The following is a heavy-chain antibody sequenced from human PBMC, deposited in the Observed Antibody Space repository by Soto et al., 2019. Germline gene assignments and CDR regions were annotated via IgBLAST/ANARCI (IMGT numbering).Heavy chain of an antibody. V-gene: IGHV3-48*01. CDR1: GFTFSSYS. D-gene: IGHD2-15*01. Sequence: GGSLRLSCAASGFTFSSYSMNWVRQAPGKGLEWVSYISSSSSTIYYADSVKGRFTISRDNAKNSLYLQMNSLRAEDTAVYYCARENGRGRLLPLYYFDYWGQGTLVTVSS. CDR2: ISSSSSTI. CDR3: ARENGRGRLLPLYYFDY. J-gene: IGHJ4*02.